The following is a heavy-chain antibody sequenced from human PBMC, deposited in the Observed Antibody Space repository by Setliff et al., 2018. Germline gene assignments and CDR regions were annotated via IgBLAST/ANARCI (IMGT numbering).Heavy chain of an antibody. J-gene: IGHJ3*02. CDR3: ARDRRIVGARHAFDI. V-gene: IGHV4-31*03. D-gene: IGHD1-26*01. CDR1: GGSISSGGYY. Sequence: SETLSLTCTVSGGSISSGGYYWSWIRQHPGKGLEWIGYIYYSGSTYYNPSLESRVIISVDTSKNQFSLKLSSVTAADTAVYYCARDRRIVGARHAFDIWGQGTMVTVSS. CDR2: IYYSGST.